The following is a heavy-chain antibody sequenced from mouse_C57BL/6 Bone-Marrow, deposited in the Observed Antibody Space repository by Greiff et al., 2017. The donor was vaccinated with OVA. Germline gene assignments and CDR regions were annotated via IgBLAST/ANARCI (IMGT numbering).Heavy chain of an antibody. CDR2: IDPENGDT. CDR1: GFNIKDDY. Sequence: EVQLQQSGAELVRPGASVKLSCTASGFNIKDDYMHWVKQRPEQGLEWIGWIDPENGDTEYATKFQGKATITADTSSNTAYLQLSSLTSEDTAVYYCTHHDYYDRSYFDFGGQGTSLTVSS. J-gene: IGHJ2*03. D-gene: IGHD1-1*01. V-gene: IGHV14-4*01. CDR3: THHDYYDRSYFDF.